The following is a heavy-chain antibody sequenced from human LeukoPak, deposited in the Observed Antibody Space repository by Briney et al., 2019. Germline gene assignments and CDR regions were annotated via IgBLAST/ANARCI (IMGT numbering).Heavy chain of an antibody. Sequence: PSETLSPTCTVSGGSISSYYWSWIRQPPGKGLEWIGYIYYSGSTNYNPSLKSRVTISVDTSKSQFSLKLSSVTAADTAVYYCARGAVAGTISLFDYWGQGTLVTVSS. CDR3: ARGAVAGTISLFDY. V-gene: IGHV4-59*01. D-gene: IGHD6-19*01. CDR1: GGSISSYY. CDR2: IYYSGST. J-gene: IGHJ4*02.